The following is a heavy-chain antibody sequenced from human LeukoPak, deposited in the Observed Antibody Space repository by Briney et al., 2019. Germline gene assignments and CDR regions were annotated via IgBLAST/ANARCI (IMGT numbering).Heavy chain of an antibody. D-gene: IGHD2-2*01. CDR3: AKVVLVPAGGYFDY. CDR1: GFTFSSYD. Sequence: RAGGSLRLSCAASGFTFSSYDMHWVRQAPGNGLEWASGISWNSGSIGYADSVKGRFTISRDNSKNTLYLQMNSLRAEDTAVYYCAKVVLVPAGGYFDYWGQGTLVTVSS. CDR2: ISWNSGSI. J-gene: IGHJ4*02. V-gene: IGHV3-23*01.